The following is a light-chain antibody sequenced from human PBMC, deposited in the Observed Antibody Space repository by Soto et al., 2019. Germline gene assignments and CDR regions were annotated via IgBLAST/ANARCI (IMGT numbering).Light chain of an antibody. CDR3: LQGLPTSHT. CDR2: WGS. CDR1: QSLLHSDGYNY. V-gene: IGKV2-28*01. Sequence: DIVMTQSPLSLPVTPGEPASISCRSSQSLLHSDGYNYLDWYLQKPGQSPQLLIYWGSNRASGVPGKVSGSGSGKKFTLEISRGEAEGVGIYYCLQGLPTSHTFRQGKRLEIK. J-gene: IGKJ5*01.